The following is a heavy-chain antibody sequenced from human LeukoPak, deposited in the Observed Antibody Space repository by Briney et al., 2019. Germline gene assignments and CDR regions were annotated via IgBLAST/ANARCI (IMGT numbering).Heavy chain of an antibody. CDR2: ISGSGGST. J-gene: IGHJ4*02. D-gene: IGHD6-19*01. V-gene: IGHV3-23*01. CDR1: GFTFSSYA. Sequence: LAGGSLRLSCAASGFTFSSYAMSWVRQAPGKGLEWVSAISGSGGSTYYADSVKGRFTISRDNSKNTLYLQMNSLRAEDTAVYYCAKIIAVAEVGDYWGQGTLVTVSS. CDR3: AKIIAVAEVGDY.